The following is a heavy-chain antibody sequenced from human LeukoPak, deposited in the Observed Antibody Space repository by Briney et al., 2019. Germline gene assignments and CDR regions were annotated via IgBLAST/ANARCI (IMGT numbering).Heavy chain of an antibody. V-gene: IGHV1-69*13. CDR1: GGTFSSYA. CDR3: ATKPDYYYDSSGYYFDY. D-gene: IGHD3-22*01. CDR2: IIPIFGTA. J-gene: IGHJ4*02. Sequence: GASVKVSCKASGGTFSSYAISWVRQAPGQGLEWMGGIIPIFGTANYAQKFQGRVTITADESTSTAYMELSSLRSEDTAVYYCATKPDYYYDSSGYYFDYWGQGTLVTVSS.